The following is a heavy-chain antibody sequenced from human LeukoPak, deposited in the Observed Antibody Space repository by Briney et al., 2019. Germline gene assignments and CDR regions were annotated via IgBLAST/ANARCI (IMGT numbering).Heavy chain of an antibody. CDR3: ARIAATGTRYYYCGIDV. CDR1: GFTFSSYA. J-gene: IGHJ6*02. Sequence: GGSLRLSCAASGFTFSSYAMHWVRQAPGKGLEWVAVISYDGSNKYYADSVKGRFTISRDNSKNTLYLQMNSLRAEDTAVYYCARIAATGTRYYYCGIDVWGQGTTVTVSS. V-gene: IGHV3-30-3*01. CDR2: ISYDGSNK. D-gene: IGHD6-13*01.